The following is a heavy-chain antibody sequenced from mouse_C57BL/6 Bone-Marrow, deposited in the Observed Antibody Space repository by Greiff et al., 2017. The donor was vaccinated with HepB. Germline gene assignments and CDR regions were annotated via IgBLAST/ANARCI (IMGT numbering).Heavy chain of an antibody. D-gene: IGHD1-1*01. CDR2: ISSGSSTI. CDR1: GFTFSDYG. J-gene: IGHJ4*01. Sequence: DVKLVESGGGLVKPGGSLKLSCAASGFTFSDYGMHWVRQAPEKGLEWVAYISSGSSTIYYADTVKGRFTISRDNAKNTLFLQMTSLRSEDTAMYYCARGITTVAYAMDYWGQGTSVTVSS. CDR3: ARGITTVAYAMDY. V-gene: IGHV5-17*01.